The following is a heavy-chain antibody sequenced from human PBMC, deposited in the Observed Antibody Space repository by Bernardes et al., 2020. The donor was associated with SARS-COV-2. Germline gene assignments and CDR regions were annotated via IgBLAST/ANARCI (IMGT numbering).Heavy chain of an antibody. V-gene: IGHV3-74*01. D-gene: IGHD2-15*01. J-gene: IGHJ4*02. CDR2: INEHGTVI. CDR1: GLYVSAYW. Sequence: GGSLRLWCAACGLYVSAYWMHGVRQAPGEGLDGVSRINEHGTVINYEDSVKGRFTISSDIADNTLYLQMNSLRAEDTAVYYCARDFGGNSDDWGQGTLVTVSS. CDR3: ARDFGGNSDD.